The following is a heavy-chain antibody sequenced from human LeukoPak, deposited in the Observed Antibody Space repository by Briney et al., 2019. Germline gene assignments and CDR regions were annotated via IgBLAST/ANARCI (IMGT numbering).Heavy chain of an antibody. J-gene: IGHJ4*02. V-gene: IGHV3-23*01. D-gene: IGHD2-2*01. Sequence: PGGSLRLSCAASGFTFSSYAMSWVRQAPGKGLEWVSAISGSGGSTYYADSVKGRFTISRDNSKSTLYLQMNSLRAEDTAVYYCAKAGCSSTSCHLGYWGQGTLVTVSS. CDR2: ISGSGGST. CDR3: AKAGCSSTSCHLGY. CDR1: GFTFSSYA.